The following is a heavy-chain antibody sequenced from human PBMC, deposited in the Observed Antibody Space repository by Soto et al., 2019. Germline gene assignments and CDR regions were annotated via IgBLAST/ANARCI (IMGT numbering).Heavy chain of an antibody. CDR3: TRAGSYRFDY. D-gene: IGHD1-26*01. V-gene: IGHV3-74*01. J-gene: IGHJ4*02. Sequence: EVQLVESGGDLIQPGGSLRISCAASGFTFSTSWMHWVRQTPGEGLAWVSRINSDGTTINYADSVKGRFTISRDNAKNTLYLQMNSLRADETAVYYCTRAGSYRFDYWGQGTLVTVSS. CDR2: INSDGTTI. CDR1: GFTFSTSW.